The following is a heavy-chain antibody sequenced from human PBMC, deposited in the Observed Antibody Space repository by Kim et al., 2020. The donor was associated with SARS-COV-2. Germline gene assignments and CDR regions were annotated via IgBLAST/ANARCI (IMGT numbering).Heavy chain of an antibody. CDR2: IVPMLGIA. D-gene: IGHD2-2*01. CDR3: ARVLVVLVPADMGEAERRMGGSDYYYYGMDV. CDR1: GGTFSTST. Sequence: SVKVSCKASGGTFSTSTINWVRQAPGQGLEWMGRIVPMLGIANTAQNFQGRVTITADKSTSTAYMELSSLRSDDTAIYYCARVLVVLVPADMGEAERRMGGSDYYYYGMDVWGQGTTVTVSS. V-gene: IGHV1-69*02. J-gene: IGHJ6*02.